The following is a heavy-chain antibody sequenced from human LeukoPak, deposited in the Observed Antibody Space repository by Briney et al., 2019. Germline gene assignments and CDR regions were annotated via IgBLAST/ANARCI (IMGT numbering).Heavy chain of an antibody. J-gene: IGHJ2*01. CDR1: GFTFDDYA. CDR2: ISWNSGSI. V-gene: IGHV3-9*01. Sequence: PGRSLRLSCAASGFTFDDYAMHWVRQAPGKGLEWVSGISWNSGSIGYADSVKGRFTISRDNAKNSLYLRMNSLRAEDTALYYCAKDWESGYDSWYFDLWGRGTLVTVSS. D-gene: IGHD5-12*01. CDR3: AKDWESGYDSWYFDL.